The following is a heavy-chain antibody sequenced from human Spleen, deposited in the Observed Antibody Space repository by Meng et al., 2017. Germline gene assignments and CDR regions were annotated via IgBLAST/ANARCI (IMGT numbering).Heavy chain of an antibody. CDR1: GYSISSGYN. D-gene: IGHD2-21*02. CDR3: ARGAVVTLIFYHAMDV. J-gene: IGHJ6*02. CDR2: LYHSGNT. V-gene: IGHV4-38-2*01. Sequence: GSLRLSCAVSGYSISSGYNWGWIRPPPGKGLEWIGSLYHSGNTYYNPSLKSRVTISADTSKNHFSLKLGSVTAADTAVYYCARGAVVTLIFYHAMDVWGQGTTVTVSS.